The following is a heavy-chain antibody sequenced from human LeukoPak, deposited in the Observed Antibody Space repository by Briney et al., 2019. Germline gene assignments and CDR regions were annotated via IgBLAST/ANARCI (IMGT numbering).Heavy chain of an antibody. CDR3: ARHGNYYDSSGYNYYFDY. D-gene: IGHD3-22*01. CDR2: IYYSGST. CDR1: GVSISSYY. J-gene: IGHJ4*02. V-gene: IGHV4-59*08. Sequence: KSSETLSLTCTVSGVSISSYYWSWIRQPPGKGLEWIGNIYYSGSTKYNPSLKSRVTISVDTSKNHFSLKSSSVTAADTAVYYCARHGNYYDSSGYNYYFDYWGQGTLGTVSS.